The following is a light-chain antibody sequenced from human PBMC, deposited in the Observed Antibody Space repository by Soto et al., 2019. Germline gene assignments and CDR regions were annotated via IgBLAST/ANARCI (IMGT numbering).Light chain of an antibody. CDR2: AAS. Sequence: DIQMTQSPSSLSASVGDRVTITCRASQSISSYLNWYQQKPGKAPKLLIYAASSLQSGVPSRFSGSGSGTDLTLTISSLQPEDFATYYCQQSYSTPPVTFGGGTKVDIK. CDR3: QQSYSTPPVT. CDR1: QSISSY. V-gene: IGKV1-39*01. J-gene: IGKJ4*01.